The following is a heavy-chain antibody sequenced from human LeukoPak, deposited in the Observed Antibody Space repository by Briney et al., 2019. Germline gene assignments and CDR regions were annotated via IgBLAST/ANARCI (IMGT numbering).Heavy chain of an antibody. CDR1: GYIFTSYG. CDR2: ISAYNGNT. J-gene: IGHJ4*02. Sequence: GASVKVSCKASGYIFTSYGISWVRQAPGQGLEWMGWISAYNGNTNYAQKLQGRVTMTTDTSTSTAYMELRSLRSDDTAVYYCARAGEVTLELLHLPDYWGQGTPVTVSS. D-gene: IGHD1-7*01. CDR3: ARAGEVTLELLHLPDY. V-gene: IGHV1-18*01.